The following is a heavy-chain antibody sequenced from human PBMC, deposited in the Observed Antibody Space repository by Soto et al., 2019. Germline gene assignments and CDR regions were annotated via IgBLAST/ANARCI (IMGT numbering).Heavy chain of an antibody. D-gene: IGHD2-15*01. Sequence: QVQLVQSGGGVVQPGRSLRLSCAASGFTFSHYAFHWVRQAPGQGLEWVTIISFDGSIEEYSDSVKGRFTISRDNSQSTLFLQMNSLRPEDTALYYCARDYGRALPKGYYFDYWGQGTLVTVSS. CDR1: GFTFSHYA. CDR2: ISFDGSIE. V-gene: IGHV3-30-3*01. CDR3: ARDYGRALPKGYYFDY. J-gene: IGHJ4*02.